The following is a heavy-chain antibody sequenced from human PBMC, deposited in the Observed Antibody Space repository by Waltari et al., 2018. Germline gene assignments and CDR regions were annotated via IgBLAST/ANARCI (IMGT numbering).Heavy chain of an antibody. CDR1: GGSISSSSYY. CDR2: IYYSGST. J-gene: IGHJ4*02. V-gene: IGHV4-39*01. CDR3: AGHLRRFGVDY. Sequence: QLQLQESGPGLVKPSETLSLTCTVSGGSISSSSYYWGWIRQPPGKGLEWIGSIYYSGSTYYNPSLKSRVTISVDKSKNQFSLKLSSVTAADTAGYYCAGHLRRFGVDYWGQGTLVTVSS. D-gene: IGHD3-10*01.